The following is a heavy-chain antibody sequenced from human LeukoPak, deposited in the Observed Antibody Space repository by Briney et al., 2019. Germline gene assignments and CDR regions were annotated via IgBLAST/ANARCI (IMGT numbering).Heavy chain of an antibody. CDR1: GLTFSSHW. CDR2: IKQDGSEK. V-gene: IGHV3-7*01. J-gene: IGHJ6*04. Sequence: GGSLRLSCAASGLTFSSHWMNWVRQAPGKGLEWVANIKQDGSEKNYVDSVKGRFSISRDNAKNSLYLQMNSLRAEDTAVYYCAELGITMIGGVWGKGTTVTISS. D-gene: IGHD3-10*02. CDR3: AELGITMIGGV.